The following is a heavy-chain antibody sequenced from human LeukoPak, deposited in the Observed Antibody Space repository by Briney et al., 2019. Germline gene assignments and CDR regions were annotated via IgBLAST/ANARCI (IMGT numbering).Heavy chain of an antibody. D-gene: IGHD5-18*01. V-gene: IGHV3-23*01. CDR1: GFTFSGYG. J-gene: IGHJ6*03. Sequence: GGSLRLSCAASGFTFSGYGMSWVRQAPGKGLKWVSAISGSGGSTYYADSVKGRITISRDNSKNSLYLQMNSLRAEDTAVYYCAKTRGGYSYGYYMDVWGKGTTVTVSS. CDR3: AKTRGGYSYGYYMDV. CDR2: ISGSGGST.